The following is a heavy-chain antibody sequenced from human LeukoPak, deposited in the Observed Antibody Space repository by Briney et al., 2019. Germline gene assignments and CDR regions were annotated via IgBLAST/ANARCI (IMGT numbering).Heavy chain of an antibody. V-gene: IGHV3-33*06. CDR3: AKGLYGDSFFDY. D-gene: IGHD4-17*01. CDR2: IWYDGSNK. CDR1: GFTFSSYG. Sequence: GGSLRLSCAASGFTFSSYGMHWVRQAPGKGLEWVAVIWYDGSNKYYADSVKGRFTIPRDNSKNTLYLQMNSLRAEDTAVYYCAKGLYGDSFFDYWGQGTLVTVSS. J-gene: IGHJ4*02.